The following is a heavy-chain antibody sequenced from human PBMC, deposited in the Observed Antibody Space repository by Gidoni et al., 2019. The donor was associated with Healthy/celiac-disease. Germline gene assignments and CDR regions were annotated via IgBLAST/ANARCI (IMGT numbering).Heavy chain of an antibody. CDR3: ALPITMIVLDAFDT. Sequence: EVQLLESGGGLVQPGGSLRLSCAASGFTFSSYARSWVRQAPGKGLECVSTISGGGRSTYYADSVKGRFTISRDNSKNTLYLQMNSLRAEDTAVYYCALPITMIVLDAFDTWGHGTLVTVSS. J-gene: IGHJ3*02. V-gene: IGHV3-23*01. CDR2: ISGGGRST. CDR1: GFTFSSYA. D-gene: IGHD3-22*01.